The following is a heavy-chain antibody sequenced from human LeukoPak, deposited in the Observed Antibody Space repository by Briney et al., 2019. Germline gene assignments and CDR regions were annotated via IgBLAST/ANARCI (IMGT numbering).Heavy chain of an antibody. CDR3: ARQLTYYYDSSGFDAFDI. D-gene: IGHD3-22*01. V-gene: IGHV4-4*09. CDR2: IYTSGST. Sequence: SETLSLTCTVSGGSISSYYWSWIRQPPGKGLEWIGHIYTSGSTNYNPSLKSRVTISVDTSKNQFSLKLSSVTAADTAVYYCARQLTYYYDSSGFDAFDIWGQGTMVTVSS. J-gene: IGHJ3*02. CDR1: GGSISSYY.